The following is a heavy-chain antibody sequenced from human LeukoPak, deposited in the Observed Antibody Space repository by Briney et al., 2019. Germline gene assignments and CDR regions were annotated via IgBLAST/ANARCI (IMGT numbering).Heavy chain of an antibody. V-gene: IGHV3-30-3*01. J-gene: IGHJ4*02. CDR3: AREIPYYYDSSAFHY. D-gene: IGHD3-22*01. CDR2: ISYDGSNK. Sequence: PGGSLRLSCAASGFTFSSYAMPWVRQAPGKGLEWVAVISYDGSNKYYADSVKGRFTISRDNSKNTLYLQMNSLRAEDTAVYYSAREIPYYYDSSAFHYWGQGTLVTVSS. CDR1: GFTFSSYA.